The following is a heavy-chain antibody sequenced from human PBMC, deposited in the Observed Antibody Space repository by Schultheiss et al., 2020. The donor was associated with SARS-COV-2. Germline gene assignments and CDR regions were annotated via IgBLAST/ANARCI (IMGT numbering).Heavy chain of an antibody. CDR2: ISSNSSYI. J-gene: IGHJ4*02. CDR1: GFTFSNYS. V-gene: IGHV3-21*01. CDR3: AKDLGKRGSSSGMDFDY. Sequence: GGSLRLSCAASGFTFSNYSMNWVRQAPGKGLEWVSSISSNSSYIYYADSVKGRFTISRDNAKNSLYLQMNSLRAEDTAVYCCAKDLGKRGSSSGMDFDYWGQGTLVTVSS. D-gene: IGHD6-6*01.